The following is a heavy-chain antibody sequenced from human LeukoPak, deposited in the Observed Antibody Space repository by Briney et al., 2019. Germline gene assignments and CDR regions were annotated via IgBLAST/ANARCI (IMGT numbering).Heavy chain of an antibody. J-gene: IGHJ4*02. Sequence: ASVKVPCKASGYTFTSYDINWVRQATGQGLEWMGWMNPNSGNTGYAQKFQGRVTMTRNTSISTAYMELSSLRSEDTAVYYCARGPYYYDSSGYYAVDYWGQGTLVTVSS. CDR3: ARGPYYYDSSGYYAVDY. CDR1: GYTFTSYD. CDR2: MNPNSGNT. V-gene: IGHV1-8*01. D-gene: IGHD3-22*01.